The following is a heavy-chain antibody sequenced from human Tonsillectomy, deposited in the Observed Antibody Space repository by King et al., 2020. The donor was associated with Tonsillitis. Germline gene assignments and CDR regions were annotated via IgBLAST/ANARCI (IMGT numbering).Heavy chain of an antibody. CDR3: ARVRTSGSYYNGPFDS. J-gene: IGHJ4*02. D-gene: IGHD3-10*01. CDR2: IYHSGNT. Sequence: LQLQESGPRLVKPSETLSLTCTVSGGSISSSNYYWGWIRQPPGKGLEWIGSIYHSGNTDYNPSLKSRVTISVDTSKNQFSLKLSSVTAADTVVYYCARVRTSGSYYNGPFDSWGQGTLVTVSS. V-gene: IGHV4-39*07. CDR1: GGSISSSNYY.